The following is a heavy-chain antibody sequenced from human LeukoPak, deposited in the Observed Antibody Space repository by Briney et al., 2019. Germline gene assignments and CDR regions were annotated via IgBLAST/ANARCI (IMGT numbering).Heavy chain of an antibody. CDR3: ARGGLRFLEWLGFHDAFDI. D-gene: IGHD3-3*01. V-gene: IGHV1-69*05. CDR2: IIPIFGTA. Sequence: GSSVKVSCKASGGTFSSYAISWVRQAPGQGLEWMGGIIPIFGTANYAQKLQGRVTITTDESTSTAYMELSSLRSEDTAVYYCARGGLRFLEWLGFHDAFDIWGQGTMVTVSS. CDR1: GGTFSSYA. J-gene: IGHJ3*02.